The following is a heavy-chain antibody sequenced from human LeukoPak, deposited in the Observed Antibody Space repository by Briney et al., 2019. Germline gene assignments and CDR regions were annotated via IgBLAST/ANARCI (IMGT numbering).Heavy chain of an antibody. CDR3: AKERYSYRYGGWDPFDY. Sequence: GRSLRLSCADSGFTFDDYAMHWVRQAPGKGLEWVSGISWNSGSIGYADSVKGRFTISRDNAKNSLYLQMNSLRAEDTALYYCAKERYSYRYGGWDPFDYWGQGTLVTVSS. CDR1: GFTFDDYA. J-gene: IGHJ4*02. CDR2: ISWNSGSI. D-gene: IGHD5-18*01. V-gene: IGHV3-9*01.